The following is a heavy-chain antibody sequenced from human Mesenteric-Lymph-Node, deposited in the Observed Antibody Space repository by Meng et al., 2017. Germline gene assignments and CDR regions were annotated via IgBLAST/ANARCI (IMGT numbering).Heavy chain of an antibody. D-gene: IGHD1-14*01. CDR3: ARAGYYRPGDY. V-gene: IGHV4-30-4*01. CDR2: IYYSGST. Sequence: QVQLQGSGPGLVKPSQTLSLTCTVSGDSITSGDYSWNWIRQPPGKGLEWIGYIYYSGSTYYNPSLKSRVTMSVDTSKNQFSLKLSSVTAADTAVYYCARAGYYRPGDYWGPGSLVTVSS. J-gene: IGHJ4*02. CDR1: GDSITSGDYS.